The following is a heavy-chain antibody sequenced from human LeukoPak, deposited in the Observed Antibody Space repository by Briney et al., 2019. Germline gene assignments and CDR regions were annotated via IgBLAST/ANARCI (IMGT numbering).Heavy chain of an antibody. CDR1: GFTFSSNG. V-gene: IGHV3-48*04. J-gene: IGHJ6*03. CDR3: ARFSGYSTYLDV. CDR2: ISATGGTI. D-gene: IGHD6-13*01. Sequence: GGSLRLSCAASGFTFSSNGMNWVRQAPGKGLEWVSYISATGGTIYYADSVKGRFTISRDNAKNSLYLQMNSLRVEDTAVYYCARFSGYSTYLDVWGKGTTVTVSS.